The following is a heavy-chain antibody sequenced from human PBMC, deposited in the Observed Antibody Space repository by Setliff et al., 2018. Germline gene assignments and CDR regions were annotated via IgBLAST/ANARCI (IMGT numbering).Heavy chain of an antibody. V-gene: IGHV3-23*01. D-gene: IGHD2-2*01. J-gene: IGHJ4*02. CDR3: AKFSSVPGSRFFDY. CDR1: GFTFSSSS. Sequence: PGGSLRLSCAASGFTFSSSSMTWVRQAPGKGLEWVSAINSGGSSTYYADSVKGRFTIPRDNSKNTLYLQMNSLRAEDTAIYSCAKFSSVPGSRFFDYWGQGALVTVSS. CDR2: INSGGSST.